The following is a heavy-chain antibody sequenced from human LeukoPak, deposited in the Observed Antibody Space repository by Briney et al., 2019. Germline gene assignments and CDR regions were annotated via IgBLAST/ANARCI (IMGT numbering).Heavy chain of an antibody. CDR1: GFMFTDYY. V-gene: IGHV3-11*06. D-gene: IGHD2-21*01. Sequence: GGSLRLSCAASGFMFTDYYMSWFRQTPGKGLEWLSYISPSSAYTNFADSVKGRFTISRDNAKNSLYLQMNSLRAEDTAVYYCAGSHSYAFDSWGQGTLVTVSS. CDR2: ISPSSAYT. CDR3: AGSHSYAFDS. J-gene: IGHJ4*02.